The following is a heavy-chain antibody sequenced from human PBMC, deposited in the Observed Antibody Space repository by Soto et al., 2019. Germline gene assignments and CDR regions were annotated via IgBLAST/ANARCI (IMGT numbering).Heavy chain of an antibody. D-gene: IGHD3-10*01. Sequence: SETLSLTCTVSGGSISSYYWSWIRQPPGKGLEWIGYIYYSGSTNYNPSLKSRVTISVDTSKNQFSLKLSSVTAADTAVYYCARHGTDYYGSGSYFPLWGKGTTVTVSS. J-gene: IGHJ6*04. CDR1: GGSISSYY. V-gene: IGHV4-59*08. CDR2: IYYSGST. CDR3: ARHGTDYYGSGSYFPL.